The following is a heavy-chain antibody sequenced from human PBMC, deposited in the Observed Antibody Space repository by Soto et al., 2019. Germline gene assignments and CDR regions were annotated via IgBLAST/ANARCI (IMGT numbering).Heavy chain of an antibody. D-gene: IGHD6-19*01. V-gene: IGHV3-23*01. CDR2: IDNSGTRT. Sequence: GGSLRLSCAASGFTFSSHDMAWVRQAPGEGLEWVSGIDNSGTRTYYADSVKGLFTIPRDNSKNTLHLQMHSLRAEDTAIYYCEKDAKRTSGWYYFDYWGQGTLVTVYS. J-gene: IGHJ4*02. CDR1: GFTFSSHD. CDR3: EKDAKRTSGWYYFDY.